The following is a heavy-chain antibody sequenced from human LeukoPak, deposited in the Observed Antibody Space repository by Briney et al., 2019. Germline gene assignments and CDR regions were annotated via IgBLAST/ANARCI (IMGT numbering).Heavy chain of an antibody. D-gene: IGHD3-10*01. CDR2: ISYDGSNK. CDR1: GFTFSSYA. CDR3: ARLRGSGSYLFDY. V-gene: IGHV3-30*04. J-gene: IGHJ4*02. Sequence: GGSLRLSCAASGFTFSSYAMHWVRQAPGKGLEWVAVISYDGSNKYYADSVKGRFTISRDNSKNTLYLQMNSLRAEDTAVYYCARLRGSGSYLFDYWGQGTLVTVSS.